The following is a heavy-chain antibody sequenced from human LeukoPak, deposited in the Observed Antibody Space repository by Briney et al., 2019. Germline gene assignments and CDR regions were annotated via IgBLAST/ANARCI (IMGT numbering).Heavy chain of an antibody. V-gene: IGHV3-7*01. CDR3: ARVTGPGGYSYGSSIGY. J-gene: IGHJ4*02. D-gene: IGHD5-18*01. CDR1: GFTFSSYW. Sequence: GGSLRLSCVASGFTFSSYWMSWVRQAPGKGREWVANIKQVGSEKYYVDSVKGRFTISRDNAKNSLYLQMNSLRAEDTAVYYCARVTGPGGYSYGSSIGYWGQGTLVTVSS. CDR2: IKQVGSEK.